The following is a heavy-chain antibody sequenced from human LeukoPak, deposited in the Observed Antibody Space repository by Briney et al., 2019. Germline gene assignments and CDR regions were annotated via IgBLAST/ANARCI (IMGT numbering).Heavy chain of an antibody. V-gene: IGHV5-51*01. CDR1: GYSFTNYW. CDR3: ARMEATYYYGSGSYYPLDY. J-gene: IGHJ4*02. D-gene: IGHD3-10*01. Sequence: GESLKISCKDSGYSFTNYWIGWVRQMPGKGLEWMGIIYPGDSDTRYSPSFQGQVTISVDKSISTAFLQWSSLKASDTAVYYCARMEATYYYGSGSYYPLDYWGQGTLVTVSS. CDR2: IYPGDSDT.